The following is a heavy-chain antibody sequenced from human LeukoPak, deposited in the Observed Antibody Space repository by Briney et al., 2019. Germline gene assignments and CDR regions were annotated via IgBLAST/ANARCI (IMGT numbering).Heavy chain of an antibody. CDR3: ASNTGSDSSGYTY. CDR1: GYTFTSYG. V-gene: IGHV1-18*01. D-gene: IGHD6-19*01. CDR2: ISVDNGDT. Sequence: GASVKVSCKASGYTFTSYGITWVRQAPGQGLEWMGWISVDNGDTNYAQKVQGRVTMSTETSMSTAYMELRSLRSNDTAVYYCASNTGSDSSGYTYWGQGTLVTVSS. J-gene: IGHJ4*02.